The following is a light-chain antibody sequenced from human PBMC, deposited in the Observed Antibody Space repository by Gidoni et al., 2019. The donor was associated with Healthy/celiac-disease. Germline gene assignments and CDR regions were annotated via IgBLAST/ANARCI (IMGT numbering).Light chain of an antibody. Sequence: HSVLTRPPSVSWAPWQRVTISFTGSNSNIGAGYDVHWYQQLPGTAPKLLLYGNSNRPSGVPDRFSGSKSGTAATLAITGRQAEDEADDYCQSYDSSLSGAGVFGTGTKVTVL. CDR2: GNS. J-gene: IGLJ1*01. CDR1: NSNIGAGYD. V-gene: IGLV1-40*01. CDR3: QSYDSSLSGAGV.